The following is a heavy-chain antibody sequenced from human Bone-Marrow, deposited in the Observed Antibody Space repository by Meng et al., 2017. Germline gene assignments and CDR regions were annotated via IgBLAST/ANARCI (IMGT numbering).Heavy chain of an antibody. CDR2: INHSGST. Sequence: QVQLQQWGTGLLEPSETLSLPCVVFGGSFSDYYWSWIRQPPGKGLEWIGEINHSGSTNYNPSLESRATISVDTSQNNLSLKLSSVTAADSAVYYCARGPTTMAHDFDYWGQGTLVTVSS. D-gene: IGHD4-11*01. V-gene: IGHV4-34*01. J-gene: IGHJ4*02. CDR3: ARGPTTMAHDFDY. CDR1: GGSFSDYY.